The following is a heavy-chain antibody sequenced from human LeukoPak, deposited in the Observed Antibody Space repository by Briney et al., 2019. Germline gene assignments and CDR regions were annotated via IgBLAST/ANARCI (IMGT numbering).Heavy chain of an antibody. CDR1: GGSISSYY. CDR3: ARRDPGGRGSSGGNWYFDL. J-gene: IGHJ2*01. D-gene: IGHD6-19*01. V-gene: IGHV4-59*01. Sequence: PSETLSLTCTVSGGSISSYYWSWIRQPPGKGLEWIGYIYYSGSTNYNPSLKSRVTISVDTSKNQFSLKLSSVTAADTAVYYCARRDPGGRGSSGGNWYFDLWGRGTLVTVSS. CDR2: IYYSGST.